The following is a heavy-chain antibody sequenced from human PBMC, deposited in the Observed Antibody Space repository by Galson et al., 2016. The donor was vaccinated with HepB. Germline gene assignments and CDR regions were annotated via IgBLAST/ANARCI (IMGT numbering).Heavy chain of an antibody. CDR2: ISYSGIT. D-gene: IGHD1-26*01. J-gene: IGHJ5*01. CDR3: ARLTWEVLGWFDT. CDR1: GASITKDTFF. Sequence: SETLSLTCAVSGASITKDTFFWGWLRQPPGKGLEWIASISYSGITNYNPSLQSRATISVDTSKDYFSLELNSVTAADTGVYFCARLTWEVLGWFDTWGRGILVTVSS. V-gene: IGHV4-39*02.